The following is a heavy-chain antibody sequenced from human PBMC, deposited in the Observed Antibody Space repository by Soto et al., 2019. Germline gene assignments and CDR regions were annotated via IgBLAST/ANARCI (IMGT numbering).Heavy chain of an antibody. V-gene: IGHV4-59*08. J-gene: IGHJ4*02. CDR1: GDSISNYY. CDR3: ARHYWTGDTCYYFDY. CDR2: VHSNGNT. D-gene: IGHD2-15*01. Sequence: SETLSLTCTVSGDSISNYYWAWIRQPPGKGLEWIGYVHSNGNTHYNPSLKSRVTISVDTSKNQFSLKLNSVTAADTAVYYCARHYWTGDTCYYFDYWGQGTLVTVSS.